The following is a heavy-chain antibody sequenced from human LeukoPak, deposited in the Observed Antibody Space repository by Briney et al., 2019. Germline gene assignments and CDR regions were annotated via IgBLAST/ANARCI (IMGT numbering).Heavy chain of an antibody. CDR3: ARTSGVGLPGSMTDYYYMDV. Sequence: SETLSLTCTVSGGSISSGAYYWSWLRQHPGKGLEWIGYIYSNGISYYNPPLKSRVTISLDTSKNEFSLKLTSVTVAATAVYYCARTSGVGLPGSMTDYYYMDVWGKGTTVTVSS. V-gene: IGHV4-31*03. CDR2: IYSNGIS. J-gene: IGHJ6*03. D-gene: IGHD2/OR15-2a*01. CDR1: GGSISSGAYY.